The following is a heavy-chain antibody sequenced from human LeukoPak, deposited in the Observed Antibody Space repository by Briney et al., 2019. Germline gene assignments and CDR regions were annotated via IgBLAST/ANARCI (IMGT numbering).Heavy chain of an antibody. CDR1: GFTFSSYS. CDR3: ARVDGNYYDSSGPSDY. CDR2: ISSSSSYI. Sequence: PGGSLRLSCAASGFTFSSYSMNWVRQAPGKGLEWVSSISSSSSYIYYADSVKGRFTISRDSAKNSLYLQMNSLRAEDTAVYYCARVDGNYYDSSGPSDYWGQGTLVTVSS. J-gene: IGHJ4*02. V-gene: IGHV3-21*01. D-gene: IGHD3-22*01.